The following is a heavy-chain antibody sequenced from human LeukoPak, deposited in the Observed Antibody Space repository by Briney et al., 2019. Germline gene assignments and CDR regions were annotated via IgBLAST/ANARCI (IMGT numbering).Heavy chain of an antibody. CDR1: GFTFSSYG. CDR2: ISYDGSNK. CDR3: AKSPGAAAGYFDY. J-gene: IGHJ4*02. V-gene: IGHV3-30*18. Sequence: GGSLRLSCAASGFTFSSYGMHWVRQAPGKGLEWVAVISYDGSNKYYADSVKGRFTISRDNSKNTLYLQMNSLRAEDTAVYYCAKSPGAAAGYFDYWGQGTLVTVSS. D-gene: IGHD6-13*01.